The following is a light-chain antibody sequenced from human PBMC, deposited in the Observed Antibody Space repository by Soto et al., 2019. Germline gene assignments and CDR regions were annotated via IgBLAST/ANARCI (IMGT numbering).Light chain of an antibody. J-gene: IGLJ2*01. V-gene: IGLV2-14*03. CDR3: SSYTYTSTLVI. CDR1: SSDVGAHNY. Sequence: QSALTQPASVSGSPGQSIAISCTGTSSDVGAHNYVSWYQQDPGKAPKLIIYDVSNRPSGVSTRFSAFKSGNTASLTISGLQAEDEADYYCSSYTYTSTLVIFGGGTKLTVL. CDR2: DVS.